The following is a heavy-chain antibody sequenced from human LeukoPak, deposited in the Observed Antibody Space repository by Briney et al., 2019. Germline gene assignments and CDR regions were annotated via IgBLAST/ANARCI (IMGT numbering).Heavy chain of an antibody. J-gene: IGHJ6*02. V-gene: IGHV1-8*01. CDR2: MNPNSGGT. CDR3: ARGAIVGATTRGYGMDV. Sequence: GASVTVSCKASGYTFTIYDINWVRQAPGQGLEWVGWMNPNSGGTVYAQNFQDRVTMTRDTSIGTAYMELNSLRSEDTAVYFCARGAIVGATTRGYGMDVWGQGTTVTVSS. CDR1: GYTFTIYD. D-gene: IGHD3-3*01.